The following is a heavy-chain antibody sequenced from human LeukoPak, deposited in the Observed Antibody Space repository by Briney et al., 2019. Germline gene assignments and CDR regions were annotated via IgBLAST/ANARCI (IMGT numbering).Heavy chain of an antibody. D-gene: IGHD6-13*01. CDR1: GGTFSSYA. V-gene: IGHV1-69*06. Sequence: SVKVSRKASGGTFSSYAISWVRQAPGQGLEWMGGIIPIFGTANYAQKFQGRVTITADKSTSTAYKELSSLRSEDTAVYYCARSQQLVRRYFDYWGQGTLVTVSS. CDR2: IIPIFGTA. J-gene: IGHJ4*02. CDR3: ARSQQLVRRYFDY.